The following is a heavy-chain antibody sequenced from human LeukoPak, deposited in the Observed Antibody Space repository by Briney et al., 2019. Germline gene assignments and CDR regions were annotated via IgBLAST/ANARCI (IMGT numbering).Heavy chain of an antibody. J-gene: IGHJ1*01. V-gene: IGHV1-2*02. CDR3: ARLAAVPG. CDR2: IHPNSGGT. D-gene: IGHD6-19*01. Sequence: EASVKVSCKASGYTFTDYYLHWVRQAPGQGLEWMGWIHPNSGGTNYAQKFQGRVAMTRDTSISTAYMELSSLRSDDTAVYYCARLAAVPGWGQGTLVTVSS. CDR1: GYTFTDYY.